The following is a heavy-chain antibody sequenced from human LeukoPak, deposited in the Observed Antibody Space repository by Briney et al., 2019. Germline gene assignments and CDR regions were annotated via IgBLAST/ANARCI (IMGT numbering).Heavy chain of an antibody. Sequence: GGSLRLSCAASGFTVSSNYMSWVRQAPGKGLEWVSVIYSGGSTYYADSVKGRFTISRDNSKNTLYLQMNSLRSEDTAVYYCARQVVPAAMYNWFDPWGQGALVTVSS. V-gene: IGHV3-66*04. CDR1: GFTVSSNY. CDR2: IYSGGST. D-gene: IGHD2-2*01. CDR3: ARQVVPAAMYNWFDP. J-gene: IGHJ5*02.